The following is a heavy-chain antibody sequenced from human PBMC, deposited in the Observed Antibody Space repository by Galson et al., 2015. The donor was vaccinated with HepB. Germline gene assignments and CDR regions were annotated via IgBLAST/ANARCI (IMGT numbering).Heavy chain of an antibody. Sequence: SLRISCTASGITFSNAWMSWVRQAPGKGLEWVGRIKSKTDGGTTDYAAPVKGRFTISRDDSKNTLYLQMNSLKTEDTAVYYCTTASDSYGSYGMDVWGQGTTVTVSS. V-gene: IGHV3-15*01. D-gene: IGHD5-18*01. CDR2: IKSKTDGGTT. CDR3: TTASDSYGSYGMDV. J-gene: IGHJ6*02. CDR1: GITFSNAW.